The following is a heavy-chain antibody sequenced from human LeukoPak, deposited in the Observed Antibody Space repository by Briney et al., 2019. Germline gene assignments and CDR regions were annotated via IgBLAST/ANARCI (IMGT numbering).Heavy chain of an antibody. CDR2: ISSSSSYI. D-gene: IGHD3-10*02. Sequence: NAGGSLRLSCVASGFTFSSYTMNWVRQAPGKGLEWVSSISSSSSYIYYADSVKGRFTISRDNAKKSVYLQMNSLRVEDTAVYYCAELGITMIGGVWGKGTTVTISS. J-gene: IGHJ6*04. V-gene: IGHV3-21*01. CDR3: AELGITMIGGV. CDR1: GFTFSSYT.